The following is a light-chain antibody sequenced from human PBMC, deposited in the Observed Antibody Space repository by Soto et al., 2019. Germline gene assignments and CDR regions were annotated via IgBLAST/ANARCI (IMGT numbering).Light chain of an antibody. J-gene: IGKJ3*01. Sequence: EIVLTQSPGTLSLSPGERATLSCRASQSVGNNYLSWYQQKPGQAPRLLIYNASNRAAGIPDRFSGSGSGSDYSLTISILEPEDVAVYFCHQHATSPLTFGPGTKVIVK. V-gene: IGKV3-20*01. CDR3: HQHATSPLT. CDR1: QSVGNNY. CDR2: NAS.